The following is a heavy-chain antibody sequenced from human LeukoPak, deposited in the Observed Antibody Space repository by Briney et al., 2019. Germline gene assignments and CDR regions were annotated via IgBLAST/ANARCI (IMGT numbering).Heavy chain of an antibody. Sequence: SETLSLTCAVYGGSFSGYYWSWIRQPPGKGLEWIGEINHSGSTNYNPSLKSRVTISVDTSKNQFSLKLSSVTAADTAVYYCAKGDSYYDFCLLNWGQGTLVTVSS. V-gene: IGHV4-34*01. CDR1: GGSFSGYY. CDR3: AKGDSYYDFCLLN. CDR2: INHSGST. D-gene: IGHD3-3*01. J-gene: IGHJ4*02.